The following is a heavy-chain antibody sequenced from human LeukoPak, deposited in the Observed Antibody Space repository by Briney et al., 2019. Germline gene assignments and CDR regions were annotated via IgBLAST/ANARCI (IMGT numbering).Heavy chain of an antibody. CDR2: ISGRGGST. D-gene: IGHD1-7*01. V-gene: IGHV3-23*01. CDR3: AKALWGYNWNYRGYLDY. CDR1: GFTFSNYA. Sequence: GGSLRLSCAASGFTFSNYAMHWVRQAPGKGLEWVSAISGRGGSTYYADSVKGRFTISRDNSKNTLYLQMNSLRAEDTAVYYCAKALWGYNWNYRGYLDYSSQGTLVTVSS. J-gene: IGHJ4*02.